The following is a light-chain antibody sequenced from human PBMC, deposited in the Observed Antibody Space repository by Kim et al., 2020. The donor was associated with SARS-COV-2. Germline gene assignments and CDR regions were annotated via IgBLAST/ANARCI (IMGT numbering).Light chain of an antibody. CDR2: DAS. Sequence: DIQMTQSPSSLSASVGDRVTITCQASQDISNYLNWYQHKPGKAPKLLIYDASNLETGVPSRFSGSGSGTDFTFTISSLQPEDIATYYCQQYDNLPPYTYGQGTKLDI. CDR1: QDISNY. V-gene: IGKV1-33*01. J-gene: IGKJ2*01. CDR3: QQYDNLPPYT.